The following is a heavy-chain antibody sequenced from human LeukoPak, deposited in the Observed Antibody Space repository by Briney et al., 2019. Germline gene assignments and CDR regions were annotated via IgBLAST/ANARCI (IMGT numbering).Heavy chain of an antibody. CDR3: ARESVAGGY. CDR2: ISGSGGST. J-gene: IGHJ4*02. D-gene: IGHD6-19*01. Sequence: GGSPRLSCAASGFTFSSYAMSWVRQAPGKGLEWVSAISGSGGSTYYADSVKGRFTISRDNAKNSLYLQMNSLRAEDTAVYYCARESVAGGYWGQGTLVTVSS. CDR1: GFTFSSYA. V-gene: IGHV3-23*01.